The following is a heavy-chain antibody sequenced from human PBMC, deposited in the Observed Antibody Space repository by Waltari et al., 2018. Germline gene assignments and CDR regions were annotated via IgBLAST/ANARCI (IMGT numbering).Heavy chain of an antibody. V-gene: IGHV1-69*10. CDR3: ARDRQPYYYDSSGYYYYFDY. Sequence: QVQLVQSGAEVKKPGSSVKVSCTASGGTLTSHSITWVRQAPGQGLEWMGGIIPMLDITNYAQKFQGRVTITADKSTSTAYMELNSLRSEDTAVYYCARDRQPYYYDSSGYYYYFDYWGQGTLVTVSS. J-gene: IGHJ4*02. CDR2: IIPMLDIT. CDR1: GGTLTSHS. D-gene: IGHD3-22*01.